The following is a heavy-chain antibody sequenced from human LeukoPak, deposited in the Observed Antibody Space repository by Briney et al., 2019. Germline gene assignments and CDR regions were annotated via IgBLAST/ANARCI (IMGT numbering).Heavy chain of an antibody. CDR3: ARLVGYGEIGYYYMDV. CDR2: IYYSGTT. D-gene: IGHD4-17*01. CDR1: GGSISSYY. J-gene: IGHJ6*03. Sequence: PSETLSLTCTVSGGSISSYYWSWIRQPPGKGLEWIGYIYYSGTTNYNPSLKSRVTISVDTSKNQFSLKLSSVTAADTALYYCARLVGYGEIGYYYMDVWGKGTTVTVSS. V-gene: IGHV4-59*01.